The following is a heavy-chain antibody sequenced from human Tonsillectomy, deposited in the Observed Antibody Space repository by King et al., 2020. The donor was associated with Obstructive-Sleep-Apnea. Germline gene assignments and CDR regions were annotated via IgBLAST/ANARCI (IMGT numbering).Heavy chain of an antibody. CDR3: AKAPYSDYINYYSGMDV. J-gene: IGHJ6*02. V-gene: IGHV3-9*01. Sequence: VQLVESGGGLVQPGRSLRLSCAASGFTFDDYAMHWVRQASGKGLEWVSGISWNSGNIGYADSVKGRFTISRDNGKNSLYLQMNSLRAEDTALYYCAKAPYSDYINYYSGMDVWGQGTPVTVSS. CDR1: GFTFDDYA. D-gene: IGHD4-11*01. CDR2: ISWNSGNI.